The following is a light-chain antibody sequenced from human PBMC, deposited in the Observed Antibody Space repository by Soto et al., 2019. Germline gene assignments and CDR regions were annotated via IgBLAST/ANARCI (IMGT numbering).Light chain of an antibody. CDR1: QYIGST. CDR2: GTS. J-gene: IGKJ1*01. Sequence: EVVMRQSPATLSVSPGDRATLSCRASQYIGSTIACYQQKPGQGPSLLIYGTSTRAGGAPARFNGGGSGTEFTLTITSLQSEDFAVYYCHQYNGWPRTLGQGTKVDIK. V-gene: IGKV3-15*01. CDR3: HQYNGWPRT.